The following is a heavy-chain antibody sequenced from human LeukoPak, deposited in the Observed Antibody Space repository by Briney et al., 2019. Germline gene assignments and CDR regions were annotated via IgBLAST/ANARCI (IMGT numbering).Heavy chain of an antibody. CDR3: ARRAGEYSHPYDY. V-gene: IGHV3-53*01. D-gene: IGHD2-15*01. CDR1: GFTFSSNS. Sequence: GGSLRLSCTVSGFTFSSNSWSWVRQAPGKGLEWVSFIYSGGRTHSSDSVKGRFTIFRDNSKNTLYLQMSSLRAEDTAIYYCARRAGEYSHPYDYWGQGTLVTVSS. J-gene: IGHJ4*02. CDR2: IYSGGRT.